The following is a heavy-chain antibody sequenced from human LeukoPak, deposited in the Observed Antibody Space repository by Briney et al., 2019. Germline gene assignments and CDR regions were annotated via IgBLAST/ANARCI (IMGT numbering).Heavy chain of an antibody. V-gene: IGHV3-9*01. CDR2: IAWNSGTI. D-gene: IGHD3-3*01. CDR3: AREIFWSGYFSNLHFDY. J-gene: IGHJ4*02. Sequence: PGRSLRLSCAASGFTFDDYAMHWVRQAPGKGLEWVSGIAWNSGTIGYADSVKGRFTIPRDNAKNSLYLQMDSLRAEDTAVYYCAREIFWSGYFSNLHFDYWGQGTLVTVSS. CDR1: GFTFDDYA.